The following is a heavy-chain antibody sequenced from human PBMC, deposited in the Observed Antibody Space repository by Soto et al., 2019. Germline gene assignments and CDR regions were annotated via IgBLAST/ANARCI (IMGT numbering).Heavy chain of an antibody. CDR2: ISTYNGNT. J-gene: IGHJ5*02. V-gene: IGHV1-18*01. CDR1: GYTFTSYG. D-gene: IGHD6-6*01. CDR3: ARSLGYSSSDWFDP. Sequence: QVQLVQSGAEVKKPGASVKVSCKASGYTFTSYGNTWVRQAPGQGLEWMGWISTYNGNTNYEQKLQGRVTMTTDTSTSTAYMELRSLRSDDTAVYYCARSLGYSSSDWFDPWGQGTLVTVSS.